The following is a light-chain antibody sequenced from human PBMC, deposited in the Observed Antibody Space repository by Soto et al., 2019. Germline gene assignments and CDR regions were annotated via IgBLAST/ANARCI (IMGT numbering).Light chain of an antibody. J-gene: IGKJ3*01. CDR1: QSVSSSY. CDR3: QQYGSAPLFT. CDR2: GAS. V-gene: IGKV3-20*01. Sequence: EIVLTQSPGTLSLSPGERATLSCRASQSVSSSYLAWYQQKPGQAPRLLIYGASSRAPGIPDRFSCSGSKTDFDLSISRLEPEDFTVHYCQQYGSAPLFTFGPGTKVDIK.